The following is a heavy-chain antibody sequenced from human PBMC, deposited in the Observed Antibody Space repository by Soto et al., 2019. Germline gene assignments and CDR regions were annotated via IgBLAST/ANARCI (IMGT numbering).Heavy chain of an antibody. CDR3: ERDKDGGYFIGGRCYSDAFDI. V-gene: IGHV4-34*01. J-gene: IGHJ3*02. Sequence: SETLSLTCAVYGGSFSGYYWSWIRQPPGKGLEWIGEINHSGSTNYNPSLKSRVTISVDTSKNQFSLKLSSVTAEDTAVYYCERDKDGGYFIGGRCYSDAFDIWCQGTMVTVS. CDR2: INHSGST. CDR1: GGSFSGYY. D-gene: IGHD2-15*01.